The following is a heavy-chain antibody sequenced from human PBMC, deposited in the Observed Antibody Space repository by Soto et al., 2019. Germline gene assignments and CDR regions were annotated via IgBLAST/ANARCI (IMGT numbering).Heavy chain of an antibody. V-gene: IGHV3-23*01. Sequence: EVQLLESGGGLVQPGGSLRLSCAASGVTFSNYAMTWVRQAPGKGLEWVSAISGSGGTTYYANSVKGRFTISRDNSKTTLYLQMNSLRAEDTAVYYCAKDREDVVVTSNDSFDIWGQGTMVTVSS. J-gene: IGHJ3*02. CDR2: ISGSGGTT. CDR3: AKDREDVVVTSNDSFDI. CDR1: GVTFSNYA. D-gene: IGHD5-12*01.